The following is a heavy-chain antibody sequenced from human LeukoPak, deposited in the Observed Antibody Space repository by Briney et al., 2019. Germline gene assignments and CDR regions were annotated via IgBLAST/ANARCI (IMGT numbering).Heavy chain of an antibody. CDR2: ISPAGRT. V-gene: IGHV4-31*03. J-gene: IGHJ6*02. Sequence: SETLSLTCTVSGGSINSGGYYWSWIRQLPGKGLEWIGYISPAGRTYYSPSLKGRAMISEDTSKNQFSLKLSSVTAADTALYYCTGAVASSVRAYCMDVWGQGTTVTVSS. CDR1: GGSINSGGYY. D-gene: IGHD6-19*01. CDR3: TGAVASSVRAYCMDV.